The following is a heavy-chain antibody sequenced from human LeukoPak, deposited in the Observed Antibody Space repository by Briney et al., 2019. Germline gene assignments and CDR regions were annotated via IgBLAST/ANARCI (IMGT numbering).Heavy chain of an antibody. J-gene: IGHJ4*02. CDR2: INAGNGNT. Sequence: ASVKVSCKASGYTFTSYAMHWVRQAPGQRLEWMGWINAGNGNTKYSQKFQGRVTITRDTSASTAHMELSSLRSEDTAVYYCARDYYGSGSYPRFDYWGQGTLVTVSS. V-gene: IGHV1-3*01. CDR1: GYTFTSYA. CDR3: ARDYYGSGSYPRFDY. D-gene: IGHD3-10*01.